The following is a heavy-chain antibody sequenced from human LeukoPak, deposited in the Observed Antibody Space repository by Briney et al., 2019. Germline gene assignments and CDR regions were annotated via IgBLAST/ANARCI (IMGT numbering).Heavy chain of an antibody. CDR2: INPSGGST. Sequence: ASAKVSCKASGYTFTNYYMHWVRQAPGQGLEWMGIINPSGGSTSYAQKFQGRVTMTRDTSTSTVYMELSSLRSEDTAVYYCARGPDAYYDILTGYSYFYYYYMDVWGKGTTVTVSS. D-gene: IGHD3-9*01. V-gene: IGHV1-46*01. CDR3: ARGPDAYYDILTGYSYFYYYYMDV. CDR1: GYTFTNYY. J-gene: IGHJ6*03.